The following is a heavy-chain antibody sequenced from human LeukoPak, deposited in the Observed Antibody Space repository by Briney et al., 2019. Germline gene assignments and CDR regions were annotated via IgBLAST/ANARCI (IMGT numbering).Heavy chain of an antibody. CDR1: GVTFSGYY. J-gene: IGHJ4*02. V-gene: IGHV4-34*01. CDR3: ARRFIGTSLDY. CDR2: INHSGST. D-gene: IGHD3-16*02. Sequence: SETLSLTCAVYGVTFSGYYWSWIRQPPGKGLEWIGEINHSGSTNYNPSLKSRVTISIDTSENQFSLKLPSVTAADTAVYYCARRFIGTSLDYWGQGTLVTVSS.